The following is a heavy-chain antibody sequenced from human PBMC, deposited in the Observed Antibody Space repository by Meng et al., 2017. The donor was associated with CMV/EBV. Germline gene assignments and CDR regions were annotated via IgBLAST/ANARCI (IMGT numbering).Heavy chain of an antibody. Sequence: GESLKISCAAPGFTFSSYWMSWVRQAPGKGLEWVANIKQDGSEKYYVDSVKGRFTISRDNAKNSLYLQMNSLRAEDTAVYYCARGGSNYDLVWFDPWGQGTLVTVSS. V-gene: IGHV3-7*04. D-gene: IGHD4-11*01. CDR2: IKQDGSEK. CDR3: ARGGSNYDLVWFDP. J-gene: IGHJ5*02. CDR1: GFTFSSYW.